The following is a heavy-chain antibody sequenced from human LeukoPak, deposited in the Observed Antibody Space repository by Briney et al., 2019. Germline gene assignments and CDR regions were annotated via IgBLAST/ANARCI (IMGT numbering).Heavy chain of an antibody. V-gene: IGHV3-7*01. Sequence: PGGSLRLSCAASGFTFSSYWMSWVRQAPGKGLEWVANIKQDGSEKYYVDSVKGRFTISRDNAKNSLYLQMNSLRAEDTAVYYCARDNLCSGGSCYYGFGYWGQGTLVTVSS. J-gene: IGHJ4*02. CDR2: IKQDGSEK. CDR3: ARDNLCSGGSCYYGFGY. CDR1: GFTFSSYW. D-gene: IGHD2-15*01.